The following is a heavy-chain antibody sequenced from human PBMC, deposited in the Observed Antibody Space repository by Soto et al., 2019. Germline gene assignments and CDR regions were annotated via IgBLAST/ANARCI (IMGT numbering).Heavy chain of an antibody. D-gene: IGHD6-6*01. Sequence: GASVKVSCKASGYTFTGYYMHWVRQAPGQGLEWMGWINPNSGGTNYAQKFQGRVTMTRDTSISTAYMELSRLRSDDTAVYYCARGSSMAARLRVHGMDVWGQGTTVTVSS. CDR1: GYTFTGYY. J-gene: IGHJ6*02. CDR2: INPNSGGT. CDR3: ARGSSMAARLRVHGMDV. V-gene: IGHV1-2*02.